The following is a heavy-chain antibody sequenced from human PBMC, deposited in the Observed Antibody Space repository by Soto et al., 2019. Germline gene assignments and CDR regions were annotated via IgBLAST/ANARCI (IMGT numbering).Heavy chain of an antibody. CDR2: IYDTGTT. D-gene: IGHD3-16*01. CDR3: VRDGPKTLRDWFDP. J-gene: IGHJ5*02. V-gene: IGHV4-4*07. CDR1: GAAISGFY. Sequence: QVQLQESGPGLVKPSEPLSLTCTVSGAAISGFYWSWIRKSAGKGLEWIGRIYDTGTTDYNPSLKSRVMMSGDTSKKQFSLKLRSVTDADTAVYDCVRDGPKTLRDWFDPWGQGMSVTVSS.